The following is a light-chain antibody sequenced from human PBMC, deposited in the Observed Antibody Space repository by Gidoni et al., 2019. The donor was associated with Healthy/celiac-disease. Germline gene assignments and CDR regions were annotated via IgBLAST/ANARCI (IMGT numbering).Light chain of an antibody. Sequence: DIVMTQTPLSLPVTPREPASIPCRSSQSLLDSDDGNNYLDWYLQKPGQSPQLLIYTLSNRASGVPDRFSGSGSGTDFTLKISRVEAEDVGVYYCMQRIEFPWTFGQXTKVEIK. CDR3: MQRIEFPWT. V-gene: IGKV2-40*01. CDR1: QSLLDSDDGNNY. CDR2: TLS. J-gene: IGKJ1*01.